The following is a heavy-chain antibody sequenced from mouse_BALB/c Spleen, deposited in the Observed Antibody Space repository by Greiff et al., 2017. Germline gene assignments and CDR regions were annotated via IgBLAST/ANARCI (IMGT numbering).Heavy chain of an antibody. CDR1: GFAFSSYD. Sequence: EVQVVESGGGLVKPGGSLKLSCAASGFAFSSYDMSWVRQTPEKRLEWVAYISSGGGSTYYPDTVKGRFTISRDNAKNTLYLQMSSLKSEDTAMYYCARLSYYGNYGYFDYWGQGTTLTVSS. J-gene: IGHJ2*01. CDR2: ISSGGGST. V-gene: IGHV5-12-1*01. CDR3: ARLSYYGNYGYFDY. D-gene: IGHD2-10*01.